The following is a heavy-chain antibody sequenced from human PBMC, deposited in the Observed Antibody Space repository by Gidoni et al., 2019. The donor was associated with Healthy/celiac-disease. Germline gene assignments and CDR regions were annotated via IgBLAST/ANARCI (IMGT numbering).Heavy chain of an antibody. V-gene: IGHV4-39*01. Sequence: QLQLQESGPGLVKPSETLSLTCTVSGGSISSSSYYWGWIRQPPGKGLEWIGSIYYSGSTYYNPSLKSRVTISVDTSKNQFSLKLSSVTAADTAVYYCARLRRGHCSSTSCYGYWGQGTLVTVSS. J-gene: IGHJ4*02. CDR2: IYYSGST. CDR3: ARLRRGHCSSTSCYGY. CDR1: GGSISSSSYY. D-gene: IGHD2-2*01.